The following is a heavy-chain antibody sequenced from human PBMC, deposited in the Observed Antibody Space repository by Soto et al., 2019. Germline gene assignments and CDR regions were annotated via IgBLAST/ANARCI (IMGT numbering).Heavy chain of an antibody. CDR1: GFSLSTSGVG. D-gene: IGHD3-10*01. J-gene: IGHJ4*02. CDR3: AHRLWFGECFDY. Sequence: QITLKESGPTLVKPTQTLTLTCTFSGFSLSTSGVGVGWIRQPPGKALEWLALIYWDDDKRYSPSLKSRLTITKDTSKNQVVLTMTNMDPVDTATYYRAHRLWFGECFDYWGQGTLVTVSS. V-gene: IGHV2-5*02. CDR2: IYWDDDK.